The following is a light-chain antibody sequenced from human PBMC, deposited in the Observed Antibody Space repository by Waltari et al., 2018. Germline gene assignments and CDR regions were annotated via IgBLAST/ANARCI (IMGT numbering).Light chain of an antibody. CDR2: DSS. Sequence: EMVLTQSPDTLSLSPGERASLSCRASQSIDSGYLAWFQQKPGQVPRLLSQDSSRRATGVPDRFSGSGFGTDFTLTISRLEPEDFAVYYCQQYGSAITFGQGTRL. CDR3: QQYGSAIT. V-gene: IGKV3-20*01. J-gene: IGKJ5*01. CDR1: QSIDSGY.